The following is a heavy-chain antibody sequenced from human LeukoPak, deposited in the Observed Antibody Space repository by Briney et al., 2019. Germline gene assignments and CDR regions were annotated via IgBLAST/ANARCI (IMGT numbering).Heavy chain of an antibody. V-gene: IGHV3-7*01. CDR1: GITFSGYW. CDR3: ASDGGPFDY. CDR2: IKQAGSEK. Sequence: GSLRLSCTASGITFSGYWMSWVRQPPGKGLEWVANIKQAGSEKYYVGSVKGRFTISRDDAKKSVYLQMNSLRAEDTAVYYCASDGGPFDYWGQGTLVTVSS. J-gene: IGHJ4*02. D-gene: IGHD3-16*01.